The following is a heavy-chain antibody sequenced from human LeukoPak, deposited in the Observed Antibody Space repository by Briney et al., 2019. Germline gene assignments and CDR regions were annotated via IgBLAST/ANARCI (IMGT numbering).Heavy chain of an antibody. CDR1: GYTFTSLV. V-gene: IGHV7-4-1*02. J-gene: IGHJ5*02. Sequence: VASVRVSCKASGYTFTSLVINSGREAPGHGGEGRGWMNTNTGNPTYAQGFTGRFVFSLDTSVSTAYLQISSLKAEDTAVYYCARDGPDCSGGSCYSTAWFDPWGQGTLVTVSS. D-gene: IGHD2-15*01. CDR3: ARDGPDCSGGSCYSTAWFDP. CDR2: MNTNTGNP.